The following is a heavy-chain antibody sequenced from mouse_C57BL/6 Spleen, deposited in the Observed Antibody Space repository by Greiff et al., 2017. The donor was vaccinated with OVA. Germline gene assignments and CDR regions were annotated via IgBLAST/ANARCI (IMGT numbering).Heavy chain of an antibody. J-gene: IGHJ2*01. Sequence: VMLVESGPGLVQPSQSLSITCTVSGFSLTSYGVHWVRQSPGKGLEWLGVIWSGGSTDYNAAFISRLSISKDNSKSQVFFKMNSLQADDTAIYYCARNIYTTVVVFDYWGQGTTLTVSS. CDR1: GFSLTSYG. CDR2: IWSGGST. D-gene: IGHD1-1*01. CDR3: ARNIYTTVVVFDY. V-gene: IGHV2-2*01.